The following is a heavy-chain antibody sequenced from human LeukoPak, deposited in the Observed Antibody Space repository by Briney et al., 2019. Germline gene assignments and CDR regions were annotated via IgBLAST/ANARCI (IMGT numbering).Heavy chain of an antibody. V-gene: IGHV3-30*02. Sequence: PGGSLRLSCAGSGFTFGTYGMHWVRQAPGKGLERVAFIWHNGSKKFYGDSAKGRFTISRDNSKNTMDLQMSSLRAEDTAVYYCVRDLLTLPQKYFDSWGQGTLVSVSS. J-gene: IGHJ4*02. CDR1: GFTFGTYG. D-gene: IGHD3-9*01. CDR3: VRDLLTLPQKYFDS. CDR2: IWHNGSKK.